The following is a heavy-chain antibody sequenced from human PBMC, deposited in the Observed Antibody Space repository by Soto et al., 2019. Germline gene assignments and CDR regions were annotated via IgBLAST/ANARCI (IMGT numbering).Heavy chain of an antibody. CDR3: ARDLAAVPRAFDY. Sequence: SETLSLTCTVSGGSISSYFYIWIRQPPGKGLEWIGSVYYTGTTDYNPSLKSRVTISVDTSKTQFSLNLRSVTAADTAVYYCARDLAAVPRAFDYWGRGTLVTVSS. V-gene: IGHV4-59*01. J-gene: IGHJ4*02. CDR1: GGSISSYF. D-gene: IGHD6-13*01. CDR2: VYYTGTT.